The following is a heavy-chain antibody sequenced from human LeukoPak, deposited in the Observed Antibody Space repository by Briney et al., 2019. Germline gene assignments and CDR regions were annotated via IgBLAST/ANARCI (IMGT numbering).Heavy chain of an antibody. J-gene: IGHJ6*04. Sequence: GGPLRLSCVASGFTFDYYAMNWVRQAPGKGLEWVSYINIYNTIHYADSVKGRFTISRDDAKNSLYLQMNSLRPEDTAVYYCARVPQPMDVWGRGATVTVSS. CDR2: INIYNTI. CDR3: ARVPQPMDV. D-gene: IGHD1-14*01. CDR1: GFTFDYYA. V-gene: IGHV3-69-1*01.